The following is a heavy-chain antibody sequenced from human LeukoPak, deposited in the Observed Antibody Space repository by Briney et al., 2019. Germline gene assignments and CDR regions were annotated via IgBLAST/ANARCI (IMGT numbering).Heavy chain of an antibody. CDR3: ARDGGIAAAGAFDY. CDR2: IRVYNGNT. Sequence: ASVKVSCKASGYTFTGYYIHWVRQAPGQGLEWMGWIRVYNGNTNYAQNLQGRVTMTTDISTSTAYMDLRSLRSDDTAVYYCARDGGIAAAGAFDYWGQGTLVTVSS. J-gene: IGHJ4*02. CDR1: GYTFTGYY. V-gene: IGHV1-18*04. D-gene: IGHD6-13*01.